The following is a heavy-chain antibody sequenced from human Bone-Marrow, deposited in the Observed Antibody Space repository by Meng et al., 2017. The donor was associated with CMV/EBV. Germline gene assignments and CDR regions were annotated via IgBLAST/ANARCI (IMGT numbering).Heavy chain of an antibody. J-gene: IGHJ3*02. Sequence: GGSLRLSCAASGFTFSSYEMNWVRQAPGKGLEWVSYISSSGSAIYYADSVKGRFTIARDNAKNSLYLQMNSLRAEDTAVYYCVREGSFHATDAFDIWGQGTMVTVSS. V-gene: IGHV3-48*03. CDR3: VREGSFHATDAFDI. CDR2: ISSSGSAI. D-gene: IGHD3-16*02. CDR1: GFTFSSYE.